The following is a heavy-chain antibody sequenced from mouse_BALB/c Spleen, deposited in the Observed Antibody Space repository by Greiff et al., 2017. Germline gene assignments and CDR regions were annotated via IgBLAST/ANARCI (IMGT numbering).Heavy chain of an antibody. CDR2: IDPANGNT. D-gene: IGHD3-3*01. CDR1: GFNIKDTY. J-gene: IGHJ2*01. CDR3: ARGAGTGYYFDY. V-gene: IGHV14-3*02. Sequence: VHVKQSGAELVKPGASVKLSCTASGFNIKDTYMHWVKQRPEQGLEWIGRIDPANGNTKYDPKFQGKATITADTSSNTAYLQLSSLTSEDTAVYYCARGAGTGYYFDYWGQGTTLTVSS.